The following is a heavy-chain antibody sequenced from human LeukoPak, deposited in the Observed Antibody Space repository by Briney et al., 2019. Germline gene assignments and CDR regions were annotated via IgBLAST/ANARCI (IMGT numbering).Heavy chain of an antibody. CDR2: ISHSGST. CDR1: GGSFSDYY. D-gene: IGHD1/OR15-1a*01. J-gene: IGHJ5*02. V-gene: IGHV4-34*01. Sequence: SETLSLTCALYGGSFSDYYWSWIRQPPGKGLEWIGEISHSGSTKYNPSLKSRVTISVDTSKNQFSLKLRSVTAADTAVYYCARVWLEQNWFDPWGQGTLVTVSS. CDR3: ARVWLEQNWFDP.